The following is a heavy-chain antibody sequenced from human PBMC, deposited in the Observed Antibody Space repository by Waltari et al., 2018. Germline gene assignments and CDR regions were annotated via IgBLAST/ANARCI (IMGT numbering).Heavy chain of an antibody. CDR3: ARVLSYYYDSSGYYFDY. V-gene: IGHV1-2*02. Sequence: QVRLVQSGAEVKKPGASVRFSCSASGYPSTDYYPNWGRQAPGQGREWMGWINPNSGGTNYAQKFQGRVTMTRDTSISTASMELSRLRSDDTAVYYCARVLSYYYDSSGYYFDYWGQGTLVTVSS. CDR2: INPNSGGT. J-gene: IGHJ4*02. CDR1: GYPSTDYY. D-gene: IGHD3-22*01.